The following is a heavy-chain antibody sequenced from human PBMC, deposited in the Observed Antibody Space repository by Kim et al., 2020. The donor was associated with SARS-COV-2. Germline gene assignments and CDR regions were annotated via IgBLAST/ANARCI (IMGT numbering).Heavy chain of an antibody. CDR1: GFTFDDYA. Sequence: GGSLRLSCAASGFTFDDYAMHWVRQAPGKGLEWVSGISWNSGSIGYADSVKGRFTISRDNAKNSLYLQMNSLRAEDTALYYCAKDMTLATVNYGMDVWGQGTTVTVSS. D-gene: IGHD4-17*01. CDR3: AKDMTLATVNYGMDV. V-gene: IGHV3-9*01. CDR2: ISWNSGSI. J-gene: IGHJ6*02.